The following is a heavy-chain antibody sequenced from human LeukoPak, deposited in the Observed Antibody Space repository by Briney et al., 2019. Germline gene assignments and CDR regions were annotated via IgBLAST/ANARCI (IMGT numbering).Heavy chain of an antibody. J-gene: IGHJ1*01. CDR1: GYTLNDIS. Sequence: GASVKVSCKISGYTLNDISVHWVRQPPGKGLEWMGGVDPDDGQRVYAQRFQGRVTMTEDTSTNTAYMEPSRLRSDDMAVYYCARVGRGFGYSGSYWGHFQHWGQGTLVTVSS. CDR3: ARVGRGFGYSGSYWGHFQH. D-gene: IGHD1-26*01. V-gene: IGHV1-24*01. CDR2: VDPDDGQR.